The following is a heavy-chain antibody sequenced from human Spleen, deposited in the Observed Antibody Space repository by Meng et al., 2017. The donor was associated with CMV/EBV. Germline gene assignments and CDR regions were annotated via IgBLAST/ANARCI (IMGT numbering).Heavy chain of an antibody. V-gene: IGHV1-18*01. J-gene: IGHJ4*02. Sequence: KASGYTFTNLGVSWVRQAPGQGLEWMGWISAYNANTNYGQKLQGRVSMTTDTSTSTAYMELRSLRSDDTAVYYCARCSRIDLTLTDYWGQGTLVTVSS. CDR3: ARCSRIDLTLTDY. CDR2: ISAYNANT. D-gene: IGHD1-14*01. CDR1: GYTFTNLG.